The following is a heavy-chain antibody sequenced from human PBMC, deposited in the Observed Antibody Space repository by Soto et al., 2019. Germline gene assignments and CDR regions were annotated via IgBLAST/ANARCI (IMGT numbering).Heavy chain of an antibody. CDR3: ARGRVTTYLTAFDC. CDR1: GGTFISYA. D-gene: IGHD4-17*01. J-gene: IGHJ4*02. Sequence: QVQLVQSGAEVKKPGSSVKVSCKASGGTFISYAISWVRQAPGRGLEWMGGIIPVFGTANYTQKFQGRVTITADESTSTAYMELSSLRSEDTALYYCARGRVTTYLTAFDCWGQGTLVTVSS. V-gene: IGHV1-69*01. CDR2: IIPVFGTA.